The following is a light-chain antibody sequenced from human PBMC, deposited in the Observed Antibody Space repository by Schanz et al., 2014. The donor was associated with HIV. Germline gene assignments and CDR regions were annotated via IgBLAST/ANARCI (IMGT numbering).Light chain of an antibody. CDR2: DVS. V-gene: IGLV2-14*03. Sequence: SALTQPASVSGTPGQSITISCTGSSSDVGGYNYVSWYQQHPDKAPKLMIYDVSDRPSGVSNRFSGSKSGNTASLTISGLQAEDEADYYCSSYTSSSTWVFGGGTKVTVL. CDR1: SSDVGGYNY. CDR3: SSYTSSSTWV. J-gene: IGLJ3*02.